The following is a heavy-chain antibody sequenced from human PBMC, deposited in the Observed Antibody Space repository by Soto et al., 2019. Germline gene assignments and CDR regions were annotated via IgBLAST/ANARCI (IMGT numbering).Heavy chain of an antibody. CDR3: ARVMVYASPGYYHYYGLDV. CDR1: GFSISSGDYY. Sequence: SETLSLTCTFSGFSISSGDYYWSWIRQPPGKGLEWIGYIYYSGSTYYNPSLKSRVTISVDTSKNQFSLKLSSVTAADTAVYYCARVMVYASPGYYHYYGLDVWGQGTTVTVSS. CDR2: IYYSGST. D-gene: IGHD2-8*01. V-gene: IGHV4-30-4*01. J-gene: IGHJ6*02.